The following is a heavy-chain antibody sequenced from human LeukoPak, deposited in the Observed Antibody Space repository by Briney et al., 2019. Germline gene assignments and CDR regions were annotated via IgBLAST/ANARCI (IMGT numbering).Heavy chain of an antibody. Sequence: GASVKVSCKASGYTFTSYGISWVRQAPGQGLEWMGWINPNSGGANYAQKFQGRVTMTRDTSISTAYVELSRLRSDDTAVYYCARDGRSSGWPEYWGQGTLVTVSS. J-gene: IGHJ4*02. CDR1: GYTFTSYG. V-gene: IGHV1-2*02. CDR2: INPNSGGA. CDR3: ARDGRSSGWPEY. D-gene: IGHD6-19*01.